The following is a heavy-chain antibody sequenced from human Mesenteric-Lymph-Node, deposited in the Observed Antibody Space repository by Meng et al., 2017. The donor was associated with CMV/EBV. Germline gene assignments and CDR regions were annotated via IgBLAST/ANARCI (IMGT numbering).Heavy chain of an antibody. J-gene: IGHJ5*02. D-gene: IGHD6-13*01. CDR3: ARWGSSSWYGNWFDP. CDR1: GYTFNSYA. V-gene: IGHV1-3*01. Sequence: SGYTFNSYAMHWVRQAPGKRLEWMGWINAGNGNTKYSQKFQGRVTITRDTSASTAYMELSSLRSEDTAVYYCARWGSSSWYGNWFDPWGQGTLVTVSS. CDR2: INAGNGNT.